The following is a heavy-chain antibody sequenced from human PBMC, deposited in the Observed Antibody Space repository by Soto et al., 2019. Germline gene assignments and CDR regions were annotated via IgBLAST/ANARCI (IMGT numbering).Heavy chain of an antibody. V-gene: IGHV4-31*03. CDR2: IYYSGST. CDR1: GGSISSGGYY. CDR3: ASFRPNWGFDY. D-gene: IGHD7-27*01. Sequence: SETLSLTCTVSGGSISSGGYYWSWIRQHPGKGLEWIGYIYYSGSTYYNPSLKSRVTISVDASKNQFSLKLSSVTAADTAAYYCASFRPNWGFDYWGQGTLVTVSS. J-gene: IGHJ4*02.